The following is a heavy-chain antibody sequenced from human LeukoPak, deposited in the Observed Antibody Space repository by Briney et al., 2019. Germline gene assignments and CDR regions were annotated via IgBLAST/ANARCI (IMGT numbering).Heavy chain of an antibody. J-gene: IGHJ6*03. CDR2: IIPIFGTA. D-gene: IGHD3-9*01. Sequence: ASVKPSCKASGGTSSSYAISWVRQAPGQGLEWMGGIIPIFGTANYAQKFQGRVTITTDESTSTAYMELSSLRSEDTAVYYCARGGYDILTGYSYYYYMDVWGKGTTVTVSS. V-gene: IGHV1-69*05. CDR3: ARGGYDILTGYSYYYYMDV. CDR1: GGTSSSYA.